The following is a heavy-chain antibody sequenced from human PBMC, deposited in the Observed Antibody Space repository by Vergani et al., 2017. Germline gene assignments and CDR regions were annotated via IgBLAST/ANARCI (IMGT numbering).Heavy chain of an antibody. CDR1: GFTLSNYD. CDR2: IQFDGSNQ. Sequence: QVQLVESWGGVVQRGGSLRLSCATSGFTLSNYDMQWIRQGPGKGLEFVAFIQFDGSNQYYAESVKGRFTLSRDFSKNTLYLQMNSLRTDDTATYYCAKHFRGWGIDYGGQGTLVIVSS. V-gene: IGHV3-30*02. J-gene: IGHJ4*02. CDR3: AKHFRGWGIDY. D-gene: IGHD3-16*01.